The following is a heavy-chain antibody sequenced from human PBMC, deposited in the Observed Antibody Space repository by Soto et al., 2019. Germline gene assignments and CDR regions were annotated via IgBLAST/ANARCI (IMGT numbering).Heavy chain of an antibody. CDR2: IYSGGST. D-gene: IGHD5-12*01. V-gene: IGHV3-53*01. CDR3: ARVHPYRGYGYFDY. J-gene: IGHJ4*02. CDR1: GFTVSSNY. Sequence: PGGSLRLSCAASGFTVSSNYMSWVRQAPGKGLEWVSVIYSGGSTYYADSVKGRFTISRDNSKNTLYLQMNSLRAEDTAVYYCARVHPYRGYGYFDYWGQGTLVTVSS.